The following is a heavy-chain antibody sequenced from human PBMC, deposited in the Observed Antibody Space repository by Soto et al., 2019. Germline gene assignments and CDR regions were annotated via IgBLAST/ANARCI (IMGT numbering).Heavy chain of an antibody. CDR1: GFVSTNYN. CDR2: INAANGNT. Sequence: QAHLVQSGAEVKMPGDSVRVSCKASGFVSTNYNFHWVRQAPGQSLEWMGRINAANGNTQYSQNFQGRVTFTSDASASTAFMELTNLQFEDRAMYYCASDYGSNWRLWGQGTLVSVSS. J-gene: IGHJ4*02. V-gene: IGHV1-3*01. D-gene: IGHD6-19*01. CDR3: ASDYGSNWRL.